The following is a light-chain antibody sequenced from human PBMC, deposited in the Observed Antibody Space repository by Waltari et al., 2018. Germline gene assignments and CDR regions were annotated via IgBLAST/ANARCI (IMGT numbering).Light chain of an antibody. CDR3: TAYTGGSPRYV. Sequence: QSALTQPASVSGSPGQSIPISCSGTSSAVGSSNYVPWYQQHPGKAPKLVIHDVTNRPSGTSDRFSGSKSGNTASLSIAGLQAEDEADYYCTAYTGGSPRYVFGTGTKVTVL. J-gene: IGLJ1*01. V-gene: IGLV2-14*03. CDR2: DVT. CDR1: SSAVGSSNY.